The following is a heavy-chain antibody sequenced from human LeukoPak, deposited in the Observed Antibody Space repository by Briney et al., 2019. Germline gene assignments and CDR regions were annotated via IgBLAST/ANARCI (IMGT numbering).Heavy chain of an antibody. CDR1: GFTFGDYA. V-gene: IGHV3-49*03. Sequence: GGPRRLSCTASGFTFGDYAMSWFRQAPGKGLGWVGFIISKTYGGTTEYAASVKGRFTISRDESKSIAYLQMHSLKTEDTAVYYCTRNIWCDYWGQGTLVTVSS. J-gene: IGHJ4*02. CDR2: IISKTYGGTT. D-gene: IGHD4/OR15-4a*01. CDR3: TRNIWCDY.